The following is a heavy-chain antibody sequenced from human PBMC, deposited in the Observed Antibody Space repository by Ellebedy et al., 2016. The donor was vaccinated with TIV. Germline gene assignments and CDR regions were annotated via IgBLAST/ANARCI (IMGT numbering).Heavy chain of an antibody. CDR2: VSSSSAYI. CDR1: GFTFSSYT. CDR3: AREGGYSGILSGDAFDI. D-gene: IGHD6-13*01. Sequence: GESLKISCAASGFTFSSYTMTWVRQAPGKGLEWVSSVSSSSAYIYYADSVKGRFTISRDNARNSLYLQMNSLRAGDSAVYYCAREGGYSGILSGDAFDIWGQGTMVTVSS. J-gene: IGHJ3*02. V-gene: IGHV3-21*01.